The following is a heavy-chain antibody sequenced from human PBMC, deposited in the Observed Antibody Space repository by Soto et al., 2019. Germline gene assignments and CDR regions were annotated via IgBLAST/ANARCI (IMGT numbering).Heavy chain of an antibody. CDR2: INPNSGVT. V-gene: IGHV1-2*02. Sequence: QVQLVQSGAEVKKPGASVKVSCKASGYTFTAYYMHWVRQAPGQGLEWMGWINPNSGVTSYAQKFQDRVTMTRDTSISTAYMELDRLKSDDTAVYYCARSGVFARELVSWGQGTLVTFSS. CDR3: ARSGVFARELVS. D-gene: IGHD1-26*01. CDR1: GYTFTAYY. J-gene: IGHJ4*02.